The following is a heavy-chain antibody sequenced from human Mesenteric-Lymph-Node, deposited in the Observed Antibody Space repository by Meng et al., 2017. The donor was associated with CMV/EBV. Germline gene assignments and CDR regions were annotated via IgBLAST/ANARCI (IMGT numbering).Heavy chain of an antibody. CDR1: GVPFSTYG. CDR3: ARLNFGTDYVPYHNYPMDV. Sequence: GGSLRLSCAVSGVPFSTYGMHWVRQAPGKGLQWVAFILYDGSNKYYVDSVKGRFTISRDNSKKMLYLQMNSLRAEDTAVYYCARLNFGTDYVPYHNYPMDVWGQGTTVTVSS. D-gene: IGHD4-17*01. CDR2: ILYDGSNK. V-gene: IGHV3-30*02. J-gene: IGHJ6*02.